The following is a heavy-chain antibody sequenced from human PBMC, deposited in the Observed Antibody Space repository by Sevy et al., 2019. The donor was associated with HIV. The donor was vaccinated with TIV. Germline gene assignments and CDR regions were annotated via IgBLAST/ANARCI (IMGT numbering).Heavy chain of an antibody. V-gene: IGHV1-18*01. CDR1: GYTFTSYG. CDR2: LSAYNGNT. Sequence: ASVKVSCKASGYTFTSYGISWVRQAPGQGLEWMGWLSAYNGNTNYAQKLQGRVTMTTDTSTSTAYMELRSLRSDDTAVYYCARGYCSGGSCYSYDYWGQRTLVTVSS. D-gene: IGHD2-15*01. CDR3: ARGYCSGGSCYSYDY. J-gene: IGHJ4*02.